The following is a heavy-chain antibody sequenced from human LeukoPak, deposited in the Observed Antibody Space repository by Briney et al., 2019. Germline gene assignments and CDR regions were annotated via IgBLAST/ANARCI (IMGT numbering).Heavy chain of an antibody. V-gene: IGHV1-8*01. CDR3: TRGRATVTTHWFDP. Sequence: ASVKVSCKASGYTFTSYDINWVRLATGQGLEWMGWVNPNSGNTGYAQNFQGRVAISRNTSTSTAYMELSSLRSDDTAVYYCTRGRATVTTHWFDPWGQGTLVIVSS. CDR2: VNPNSGNT. D-gene: IGHD4-11*01. CDR1: GYTFTSYD. J-gene: IGHJ5*02.